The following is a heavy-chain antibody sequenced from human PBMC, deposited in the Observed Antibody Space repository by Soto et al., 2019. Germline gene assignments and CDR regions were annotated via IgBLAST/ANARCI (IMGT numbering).Heavy chain of an antibody. V-gene: IGHV4-39*01. CDR2: IFYNGRT. Sequence: SETLSLTCSVSGGPISSRNYYWGWVRRAPGRGPEWIGNIFYNGRTDYNPSLQSRVTISVDTSKNQFSLKVSSLTAADTAVYYCAKTGPYDILTYWYFDLWGRGTLVTVSS. CDR3: AKTGPYDILTYWYFDL. J-gene: IGHJ2*01. D-gene: IGHD3-9*01. CDR1: GGPISSRNYY.